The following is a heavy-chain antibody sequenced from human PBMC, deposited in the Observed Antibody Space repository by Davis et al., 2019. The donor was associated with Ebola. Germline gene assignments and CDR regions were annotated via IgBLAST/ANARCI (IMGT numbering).Heavy chain of an antibody. J-gene: IGHJ4*02. V-gene: IGHV3-7*01. CDR2: INQDGSAK. Sequence: GGSLRLSCAASGFSFSSYWMSWVRQAPGKGLEWVATINQDGSAKNYVDSVRGRFTISRDNAKNSLCLQMDGLRVEDTAVYYCARPDRSIRTTPGYWGQGTLVTVSS. CDR3: ARPDRSIRTTPGY. D-gene: IGHD1-1*01. CDR1: GFSFSSYW.